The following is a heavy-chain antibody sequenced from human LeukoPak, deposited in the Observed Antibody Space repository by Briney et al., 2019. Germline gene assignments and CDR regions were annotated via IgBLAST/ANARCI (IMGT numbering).Heavy chain of an antibody. J-gene: IGHJ3*02. V-gene: IGHV4-38-2*02. D-gene: IGHD3-16*01. CDR2: IYHSGST. Sequence: QVQLQESGPGLVKPSETLSLTCTVSGYSISSGYYWGWIRQPPGKGLEWIGSIYHSGSTYYNPSLKSRVTISADTSKNQFSLKLSSVTAADTAVYYCARYLGSRDPDDAFDIWGQGTMVTVSS. CDR3: ARYLGSRDPDDAFDI. CDR1: GYSISSGYY.